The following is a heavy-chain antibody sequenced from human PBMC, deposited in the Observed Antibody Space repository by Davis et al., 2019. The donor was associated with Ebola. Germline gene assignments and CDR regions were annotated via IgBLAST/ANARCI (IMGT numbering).Heavy chain of an antibody. CDR3: ARGTGDFDY. D-gene: IGHD3/OR15-3a*01. CDR2: INTNTGYP. Sequence: ASVKVSCKASGYTFTRYAMNWVRQAPGQGLEWMGWINTNTGYPTYAQGFTGRVVFSLDTSVTTAYLQISSLKAEDTAVYYCARGTGDFDYWGQGTLVTVSS. CDR1: GYTFTRYA. J-gene: IGHJ4*02. V-gene: IGHV7-4-1*02.